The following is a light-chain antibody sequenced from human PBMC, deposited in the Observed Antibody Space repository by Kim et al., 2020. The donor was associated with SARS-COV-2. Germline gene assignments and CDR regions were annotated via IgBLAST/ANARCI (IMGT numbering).Light chain of an antibody. CDR2: GSY. Sequence: LSPGDTATLSCRASQSISSYLAWYQQKPGQAPRLIIYGSYNRATGIPVRFSGSRSGTDFTLTISSLEPEDFAVYFCQQRSDWPLTFGGGTKVDI. CDR3: QQRSDWPLT. V-gene: IGKV3-11*01. J-gene: IGKJ4*01. CDR1: QSISSY.